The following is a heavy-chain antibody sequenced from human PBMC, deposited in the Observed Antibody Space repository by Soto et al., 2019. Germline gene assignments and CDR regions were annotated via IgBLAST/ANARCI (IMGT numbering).Heavy chain of an antibody. CDR1: GYTFTSYA. D-gene: IGHD2-15*01. V-gene: IGHV1-3*01. CDR2: INAGNGNT. J-gene: IGHJ5*02. Sequence: ASVKVSCTASGYTFTSYAMHWVRQAPGQRLEWMGWINAGNGNTKYSQKFQGRVTITRDTSASTAYMELSSLRSEDTAVYYCAGDTAYCSGGSCRGWFDPWGQGTLVTVSS. CDR3: AGDTAYCSGGSCRGWFDP.